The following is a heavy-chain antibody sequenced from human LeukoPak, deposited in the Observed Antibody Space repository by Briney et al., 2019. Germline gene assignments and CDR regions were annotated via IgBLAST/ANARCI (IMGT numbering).Heavy chain of an antibody. Sequence: ASVKVSCKASGYTFTGYYMHWVRQAPGQGLEWMGWVNPTSGGTNYAQKFQGRVTMTSDTSISTAYMELIILRSDDTAVYYCISGYDIRFWGQGTLVTVSS. D-gene: IGHD5-12*01. CDR3: ISGYDIRF. V-gene: IGHV1-2*02. J-gene: IGHJ4*02. CDR1: GYTFTGYY. CDR2: VNPTSGGT.